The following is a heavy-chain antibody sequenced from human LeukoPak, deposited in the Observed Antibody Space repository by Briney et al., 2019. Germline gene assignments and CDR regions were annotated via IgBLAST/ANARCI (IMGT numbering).Heavy chain of an antibody. CDR1: GGTFSSYA. CDR2: IIPIFGTA. D-gene: IGHD6-19*01. CDR3: AREGNSSGLFDY. Sequence: SVKVSCKASGGTFSSYAISWVRQAPGQGLEWMGGIIPIFGTANYAQKFQGRVTITADESTSTAYMELSSLRSEDTAVYYCAREGNSSGLFDYWGQGTLVTVSS. J-gene: IGHJ4*02. V-gene: IGHV1-69*01.